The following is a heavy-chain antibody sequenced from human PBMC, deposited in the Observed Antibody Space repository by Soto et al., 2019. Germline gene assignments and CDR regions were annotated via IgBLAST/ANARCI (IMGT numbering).Heavy chain of an antibody. Sequence: SETLSLTCTVSVGSISSSSYYWGWILQPPGKGLEWIGSIYCSGIAHYNPSLRSRVTISIDTSKNQFSLKLSSVTAADTAVYYCARPARQDTVAGDFWGQGTLVTVSS. CDR3: ARPARQDTVAGDF. CDR1: VGSISSSSYY. V-gene: IGHV4-39*01. J-gene: IGHJ4*02. D-gene: IGHD5-12*01. CDR2: IYCSGIA.